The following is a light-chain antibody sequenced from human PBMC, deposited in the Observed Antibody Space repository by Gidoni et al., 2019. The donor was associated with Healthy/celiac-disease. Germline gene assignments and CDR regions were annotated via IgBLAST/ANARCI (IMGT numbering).Light chain of an antibody. CDR3: QQYGSPWT. CDR2: GAS. CDR1: QSVSSSY. J-gene: IGKJ1*01. V-gene: IGKV3-20*01. Sequence: EIVLSQSPGTLSLSPGERATLSCRASQSVSSSYLAWYQQKPGQAPMLLIYGASSRATGIPDRFSGSGSGTDFTLTISRLEPEDLAVYYCQQYGSPWTFGQGTKVEIK.